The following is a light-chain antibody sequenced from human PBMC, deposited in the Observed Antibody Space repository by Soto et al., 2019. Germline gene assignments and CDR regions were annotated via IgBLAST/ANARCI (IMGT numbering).Light chain of an antibody. CDR2: GAS. J-gene: IGKJ4*01. CDR1: QSFSSSF. V-gene: IGKV3-20*01. CDR3: QPYNNWPLT. Sequence: EIVLTQSPGTLSLSPGEGGTLSCRASQSFSSSFLAWYQQKPGQAPRLLIYGASSRATGIPDRFSGSGSGTDFTLTINSLQSEDFAVYYCQPYNNWPLTFGGGTKVDIK.